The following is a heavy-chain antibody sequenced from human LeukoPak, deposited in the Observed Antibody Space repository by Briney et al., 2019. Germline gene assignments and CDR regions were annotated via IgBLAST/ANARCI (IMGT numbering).Heavy chain of an antibody. CDR3: ARDTGVVYHY. CDR1: GFTFSSYS. J-gene: IGHJ4*02. CDR2: ISSSTTYI. D-gene: IGHD2-8*02. Sequence: SGGSLRLSCAASGFTFSSYSMNWAPQPQGKGLEWVSSISSSTTYIYYADSVKGRFTISRDNAKNSLYLQMNSLRAEDTAVYYCARDTGVVYHYWGQGTLVTVSS. V-gene: IGHV3-21*01.